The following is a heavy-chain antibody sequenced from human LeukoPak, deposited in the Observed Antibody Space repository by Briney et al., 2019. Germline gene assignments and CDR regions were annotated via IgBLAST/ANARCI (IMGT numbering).Heavy chain of an antibody. J-gene: IGHJ4*01. Sequence: GGSLRLSCAASGFTFTSYAMNWVRQAPGKGLEWVSSISGSGGTTYNADSAKGRFTISRDNSKNTLYLQMNNLRAEDTAVYYCAKGDLGFGRFYFDYWGHGNLVTVSP. CDR1: GFTFTSYA. D-gene: IGHD3-16*01. CDR2: ISGSGGTT. V-gene: IGHV3-23*01. CDR3: AKGDLGFGRFYFDY.